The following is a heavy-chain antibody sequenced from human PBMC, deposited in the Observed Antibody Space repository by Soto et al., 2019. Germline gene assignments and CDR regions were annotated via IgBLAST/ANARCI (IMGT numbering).Heavy chain of an antibody. CDR2: IIPILGIA. V-gene: IGHV1-69*02. Sequence: GASVKVSCKASGGTFSSYTISWVRQAPGQGLEWMGRIIPILGIANYAQKFQGRVTITADKSTSTAYMELSSLRSEDAAVYYCARDVVVIAPPDWFDPWGQGTLVTVSS. D-gene: IGHD2-21*01. CDR3: ARDVVVIAPPDWFDP. J-gene: IGHJ5*02. CDR1: GGTFSSYT.